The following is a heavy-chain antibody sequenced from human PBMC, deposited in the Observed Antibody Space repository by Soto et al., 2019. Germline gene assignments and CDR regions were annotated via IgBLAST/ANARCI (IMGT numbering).Heavy chain of an antibody. Sequence: PVKVSCKSSGGTFSSYAISWVRQAPGQGLEWMGGIIPIFGTANYAQKFQGRVTITADESTSTAYMELSSLRSEDTAVYYCAVTSSAAAATQNDPLGQGTLGTV. D-gene: IGHD2-15*01. CDR1: GGTFSSYA. CDR2: IIPIFGTA. CDR3: AVTSSAAAATQNDP. V-gene: IGHV1-69*13. J-gene: IGHJ5*02.